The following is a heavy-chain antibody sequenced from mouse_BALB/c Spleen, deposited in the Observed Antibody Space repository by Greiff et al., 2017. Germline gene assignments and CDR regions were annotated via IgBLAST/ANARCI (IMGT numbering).Heavy chain of an antibody. D-gene: IGHD2-10*01. J-gene: IGHJ4*01. CDR2: ISSGGSYT. V-gene: IGHV5-6*02. CDR3: ARAYYGNSYYAMDY. CDR1: GFTFSSYG. Sequence: DVKLVESGGDLVKPGGSLKLSCAASGFTFSSYGMSWVRQTPDKRLEWVATISSGGSYTYYPDSVKGRFTISRDNAKNTLYLQMSSLKSEDTAMYYCARAYYGNSYYAMDYWGQGTSVTVSS.